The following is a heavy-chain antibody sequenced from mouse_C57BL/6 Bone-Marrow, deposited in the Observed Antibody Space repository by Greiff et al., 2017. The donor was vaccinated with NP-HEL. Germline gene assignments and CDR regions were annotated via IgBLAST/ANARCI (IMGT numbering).Heavy chain of an antibody. Sequence: QVQLKQSGAELVRPGTSVKVSCKASGYAFTNYLIEWVKQRPGQGLEWIGEINPGSGGTNYNEKFKGKATLTADKSSSTAYMQLSSLTSEDSAVYCCARSYDGYYVGYFDVWGTGTTVTVSS. V-gene: IGHV1-54*01. D-gene: IGHD2-3*01. CDR3: ARSYDGYYVGYFDV. J-gene: IGHJ1*03. CDR2: INPGSGGT. CDR1: GYAFTNYL.